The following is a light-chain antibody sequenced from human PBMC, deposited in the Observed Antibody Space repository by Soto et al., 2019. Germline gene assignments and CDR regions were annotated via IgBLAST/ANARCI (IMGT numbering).Light chain of an antibody. CDR1: KSVSRN. CDR3: QQYNNWPQT. CDR2: GAS. V-gene: IGKV3-15*01. Sequence: IVMPQSPAPLSVSPGERATLSCRASKSVSRNLDWYQQKPGQAPRRRIYGASTSATGIPPRFSASGSGTEFTLTISSLQSEDFAVYYYQQYNNWPQTFGQGAKVEIK. J-gene: IGKJ1*01.